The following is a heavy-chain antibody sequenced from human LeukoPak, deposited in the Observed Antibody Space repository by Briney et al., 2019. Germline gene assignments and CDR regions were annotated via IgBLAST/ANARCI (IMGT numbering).Heavy chain of an antibody. V-gene: IGHV4-38-2*02. D-gene: IGHD3-10*01. CDR2: IHHGGST. CDR1: SYSISRGYY. Sequence: PSETLSLTCTVSSYSISRGYYWGWIRQSPGKGLEWIGNIHHGGSTSYNPSLKSRVTISLDMSKNQFSLKLNSVTAADTAVYYCARVLTDGYYYGSGEVHGFDYWGQGTLVTVSS. CDR3: ARVLTDGYYYGSGEVHGFDY. J-gene: IGHJ4*02.